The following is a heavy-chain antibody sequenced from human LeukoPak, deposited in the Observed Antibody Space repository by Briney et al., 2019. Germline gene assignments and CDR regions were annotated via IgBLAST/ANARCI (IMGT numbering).Heavy chain of an antibody. Sequence: SETLSLTCAVSGYSISSGYYWGWIRQPPGQGLEWIGSIYHSGSTYYNPSLKSRVTISVDTSKNQFSLKLSSVTAADTAVYYCARHDDSSGLSVWGQGTLVTVSS. CDR1: GYSISSGYY. CDR2: IYHSGST. CDR3: ARHDDSSGLSV. D-gene: IGHD3-22*01. J-gene: IGHJ4*02. V-gene: IGHV4-38-2*01.